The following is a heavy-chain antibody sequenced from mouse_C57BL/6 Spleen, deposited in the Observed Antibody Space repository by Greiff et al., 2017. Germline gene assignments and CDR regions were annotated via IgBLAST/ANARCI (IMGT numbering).Heavy chain of an antibody. CDR2: IDPETGGT. V-gene: IGHV1-15*01. CDR1: GYTFPDYE. J-gene: IGHJ4*01. D-gene: IGHD1-1*01. Sequence: VQLQQSGAELVRPGASVTLSGKASGYTFPDYEMHWVKQTPVHGLEWIGAIDPETGGTAYNQKFKGKAILTADKSSSTAYMELRSLTSEDSAVYYCTRPFITTVVGHYYAMDYWGQGTSVTVSS. CDR3: TRPFITTVVGHYYAMDY.